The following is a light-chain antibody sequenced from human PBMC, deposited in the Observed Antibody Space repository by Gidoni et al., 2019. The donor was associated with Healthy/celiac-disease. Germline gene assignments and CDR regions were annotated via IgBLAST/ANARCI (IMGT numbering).Light chain of an antibody. CDR3: QSADSSGTRAV. CDR2: KDS. CDR1: ALPKQY. Sequence: SSELPQPPSVSVSPGQTARITCSGDALPKQYAYWYQQKPGQAPVLVIYKDSERPSGIPERFSGSSSGTTVTLTISGVQAEDEADYYCQSADSSGTRAVFGGGTQLTVL. J-gene: IGLJ7*01. V-gene: IGLV3-25*03.